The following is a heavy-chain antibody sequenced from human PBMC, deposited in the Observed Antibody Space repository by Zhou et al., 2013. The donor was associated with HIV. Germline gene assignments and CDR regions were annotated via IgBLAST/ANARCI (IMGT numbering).Heavy chain of an antibody. J-gene: IGHJ6*03. CDR2: ISSYRGHT. D-gene: IGHD6-25*01. CDR3: ARGLSARWIGGGFFYMDV. CDR1: GFTFTGFG. Sequence: QVQLVQSESEVKKPGASVKVSCKASGFTFTGFGLSWVRQAPGQGLEWMGWISSYRGHTDYAQKLQGRVSVTTDTSTNTAYMELRSLKSDDTAVYYCARGLSARWIGGGFFYMDVWGKGTDGHRL. V-gene: IGHV1-18*01.